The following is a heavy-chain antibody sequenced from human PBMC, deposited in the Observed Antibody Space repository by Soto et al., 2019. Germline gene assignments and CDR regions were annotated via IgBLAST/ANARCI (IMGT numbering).Heavy chain of an antibody. CDR2: ISGSGDRT. CDR1: GITISNYP. Sequence: DVQLLESGGGLVQPGGSLRLSFAASGITISNYPMSWVRQAPGKGLDWVSGISGSGDRTYYADSAKGRFTISKDISKNSLSLQLDSLRVEDTAVYFCVKDDGGYPSTAPHWGQGTLVTVSS. J-gene: IGHJ4*02. V-gene: IGHV3-23*01. CDR3: VKDDGGYPSTAPH. D-gene: IGHD3-22*01.